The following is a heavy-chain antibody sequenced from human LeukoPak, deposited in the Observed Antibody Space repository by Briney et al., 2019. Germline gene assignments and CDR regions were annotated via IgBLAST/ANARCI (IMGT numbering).Heavy chain of an antibody. J-gene: IGHJ5*02. D-gene: IGHD3-10*01. CDR3: ARDSRSESWFDP. Sequence: SETLSLTCTVSGGSISSGDYYWSWIRQPPGKGLEWIGYIYYSGSTYYNPSLKSRVTISVDTSKNQFSLKLGSVTAADTAVYYCARDSRSESWFDPWGQGTLVTVSS. CDR1: GGSISSGDYY. V-gene: IGHV4-30-4*01. CDR2: IYYSGST.